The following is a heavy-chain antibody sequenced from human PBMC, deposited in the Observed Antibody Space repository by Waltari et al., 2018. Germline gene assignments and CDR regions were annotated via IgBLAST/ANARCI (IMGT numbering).Heavy chain of an antibody. D-gene: IGHD4-17*01. V-gene: IGHV3-74*01. CDR2: IKSEGSST. CDR1: GFTFSGDW. Sequence: EMQLVGSGGALVQPGGSLRLSCAASGFTFSGDWMPWVRQAPGKAVVWVSRIKSEGSSTTYADSVKGRFTISRDNAKNTLSLQMNSLRGEDTAVYYCARGRDDYPLSAFDTWGQGTMVTVSS. J-gene: IGHJ3*02. CDR3: ARGRDDYPLSAFDT.